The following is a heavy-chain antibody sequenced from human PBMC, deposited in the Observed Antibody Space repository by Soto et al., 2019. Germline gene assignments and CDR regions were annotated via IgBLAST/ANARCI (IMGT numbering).Heavy chain of an antibody. D-gene: IGHD6-6*01. CDR1: GFTFSSYT. CDR2: IIGNAART. CDR3: AKDREYSRSDWFDP. Sequence: GGSLRLSCAASGFTFSSYTMSWVRQAPGKGLEWVSAIIGNAARTYYADSVKGRFTISRDNSKNTLYLQMNSLRAEDTAVYYCAKDREYSRSDWFDPWGQGTLVTVSS. V-gene: IGHV3-23*01. J-gene: IGHJ5*02.